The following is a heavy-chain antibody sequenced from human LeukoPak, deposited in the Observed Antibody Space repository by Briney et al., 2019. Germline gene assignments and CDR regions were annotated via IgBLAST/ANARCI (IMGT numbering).Heavy chain of an antibody. CDR1: GGSMSTFY. CDR3: ARARPYCSSTSCYLNWYDP. CDR2: IYGSGTT. J-gene: IGHJ5*02. Sequence: SETLSLTCTVSGGSMSTFYWSWIRQPAGKGLEWIGRIYGSGTTNYNPALKSRVTMSVDTSKKQFSLKLTSVTAADTAVYYCARARPYCSSTSCYLNWYDPWGQGTLVTVSS. D-gene: IGHD2-2*01. V-gene: IGHV4-4*07.